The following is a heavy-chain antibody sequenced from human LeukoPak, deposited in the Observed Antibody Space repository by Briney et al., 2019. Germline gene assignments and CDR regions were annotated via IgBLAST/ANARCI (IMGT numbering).Heavy chain of an antibody. J-gene: IGHJ4*02. V-gene: IGHV3-23*01. Sequence: GGSLRLSCAGSGFTFSRHAVTWVRQAPGKRLEWVSTISGSGGSIYYAASVKGRFTISRDNSKNTVYLQMNSLRAEDTAVYYCANDYYGSGSYYNLFGYWGQGTLVTVSS. D-gene: IGHD3-10*01. CDR2: ISGSGGSI. CDR3: ANDYYGSGSYYNLFGY. CDR1: GFTFSRHA.